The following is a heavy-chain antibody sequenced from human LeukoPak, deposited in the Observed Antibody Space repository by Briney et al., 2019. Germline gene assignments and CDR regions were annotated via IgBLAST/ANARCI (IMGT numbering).Heavy chain of an antibody. D-gene: IGHD6-13*01. CDR2: INAYSDNM. CDR3: ASDSRSAWYGHLDH. Sequence: GASVKVSCKASGSTFTTYGISWVRQAPGQGLEWMGWINAYSDNMNYAPKLQDRVTLTTDTSTSTVNMELRSLRSDDTAVYYCASDSRSAWYGHLDHWGQGTLVTVSS. V-gene: IGHV1-18*01. CDR1: GSTFTTYG. J-gene: IGHJ4*02.